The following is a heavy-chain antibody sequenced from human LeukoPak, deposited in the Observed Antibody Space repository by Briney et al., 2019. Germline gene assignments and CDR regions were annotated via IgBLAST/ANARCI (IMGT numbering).Heavy chain of an antibody. Sequence: AGTLRLSCSASGFTFSSYGMHWVRQAPGNGLKGVAVISYDGSNKYYADSVKGRFTISRDNSKNTLYLQMNSLRAEDTAVYYCAKMEVRGPGMDVWGQGTTVTVS. V-gene: IGHV3-30*18. D-gene: IGHD3-10*01. CDR2: ISYDGSNK. J-gene: IGHJ6*02. CDR3: AKMEVRGPGMDV. CDR1: GFTFSSYG.